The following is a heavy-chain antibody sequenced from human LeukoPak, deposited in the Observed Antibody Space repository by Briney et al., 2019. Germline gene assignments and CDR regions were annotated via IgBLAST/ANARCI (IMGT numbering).Heavy chain of an antibody. J-gene: IGHJ6*02. V-gene: IGHV4-34*01. Sequence: SETLSLTCAVYGGSFSGYYWSWIRHPPGKGLEWIGEINHSGSTNYNPSLKSRVTISVDTSKNQFSLKLSSVTAADTAVYYCARAEASHYGMDVWGQGTTVTVSS. CDR2: INHSGST. CDR3: ARAEASHYGMDV. CDR1: GGSFSGYY.